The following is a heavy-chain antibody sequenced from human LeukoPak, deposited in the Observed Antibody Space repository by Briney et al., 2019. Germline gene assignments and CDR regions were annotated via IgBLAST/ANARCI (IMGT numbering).Heavy chain of an antibody. Sequence: ASVKVSCKVSGYTLTELSMQWVRQAPGKGREGMGVFDPADGETIYAPKFQGRVTMTEDTSTDTAYMELSSLRSEDTAVYYCATDWWERESRGFDYWGQGTLVTVSS. V-gene: IGHV1-24*01. CDR3: ATDWWERESRGFDY. CDR2: FDPADGET. D-gene: IGHD1-26*01. J-gene: IGHJ4*02. CDR1: GYTLTELS.